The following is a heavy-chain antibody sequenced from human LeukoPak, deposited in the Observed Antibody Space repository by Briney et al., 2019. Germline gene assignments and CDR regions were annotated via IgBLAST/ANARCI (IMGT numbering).Heavy chain of an antibody. Sequence: ASVKVSCKTSGYTFTGYYIHWVRQAPGQGLEWMGWISPNSGGTNYLQKFQGRVTMTRDTSISTAYMELTRLRSDDTAVYYCTRDGGQHLGVLNYWGQGTQVIVSS. CDR3: TRDGGQHLGVLNY. V-gene: IGHV1-2*02. J-gene: IGHJ4*02. D-gene: IGHD2-2*01. CDR1: GYTFTGYY. CDR2: ISPNSGGT.